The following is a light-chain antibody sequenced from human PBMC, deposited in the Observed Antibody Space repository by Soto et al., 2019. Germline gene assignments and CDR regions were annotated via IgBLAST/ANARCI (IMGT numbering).Light chain of an antibody. Sequence: QSVLTQPPSASGTPGQSVTISCSGSNSNLGTNYVYWYQQLPGTAPKLLIYRNNERPSGVPDRFSGSKSGTSASLAISGLRSEYEADYYCAAWDDSLRGLWVFGGGTKLTVL. CDR3: AAWDDSLRGLWV. CDR1: NSNLGTNY. J-gene: IGLJ3*02. V-gene: IGLV1-47*01. CDR2: RNN.